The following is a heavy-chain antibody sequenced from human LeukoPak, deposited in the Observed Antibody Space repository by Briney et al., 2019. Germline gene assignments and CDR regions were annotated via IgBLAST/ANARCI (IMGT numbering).Heavy chain of an antibody. CDR1: GGSISSYY. D-gene: IGHD3-22*01. V-gene: IGHV4-59*01. J-gene: IGHJ3*02. CDR3: ARVTYYYDSSGYNNAFDI. CDR2: IYYSGST. Sequence: PSETLSLTCTVSGGSISSYYWSWIRQPPGKGPEWIGYIYYSGSTNYNPSLKSRVTISVDTSKNQFSLKLSSVTAADTAVYYCARVTYYYDSSGYNNAFDIWGQGTMVTVSS.